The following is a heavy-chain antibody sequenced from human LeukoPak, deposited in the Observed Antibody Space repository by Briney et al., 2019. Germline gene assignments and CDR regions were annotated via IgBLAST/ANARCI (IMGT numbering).Heavy chain of an antibody. D-gene: IGHD3-10*01. CDR3: AKSFWWFGEFSPFDY. V-gene: IGHV3-53*01. Sequence: GGSLRLSCTVSGFTVSSNSMSWVRQAPGKGLEWVSFIYSDNTHYSDSVKGRFTISRDNSKNTLYLQMNSLRAEDTAVYYCAKSFWWFGEFSPFDYWGQGTLVTVSS. CDR2: IYSDNT. J-gene: IGHJ4*02. CDR1: GFTVSSNS.